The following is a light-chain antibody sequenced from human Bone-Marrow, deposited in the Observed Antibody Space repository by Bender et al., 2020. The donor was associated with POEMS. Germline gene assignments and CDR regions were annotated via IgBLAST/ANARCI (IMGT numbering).Light chain of an antibody. CDR1: SSDVGGYNL. V-gene: IGLV2-14*02. J-gene: IGLJ3*02. CDR3: AVWDDSLNGWV. Sequence: QSVLTQPASVSGSPGESITISCTGTSSDVGGYNLVSWYQQHPDKAPKLLIYEVNKRPSGVSTRFSGSRSGTSASLAISGLQSEDEADYYCAVWDDSLNGWVFGGGTKLTVL. CDR2: EVN.